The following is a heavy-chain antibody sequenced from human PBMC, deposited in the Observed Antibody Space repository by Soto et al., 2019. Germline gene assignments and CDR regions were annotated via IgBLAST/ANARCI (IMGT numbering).Heavy chain of an antibody. CDR3: AGGAKSYYYYGMDV. CDR1: GFTFSSYA. CDR2: ISGSGGST. V-gene: IGHV3-23*01. D-gene: IGHD1-26*01. Sequence: EVQLLESGGGLVQPGGSLRLSCAASGFTFSSYAMSWVRQAPGKGLEWVSAISGSGGSTYYADSVKGRFTISRDNSKNTLYLQMNGLRAEDTAVYYCAGGAKSYYYYGMDVWGQGTTVTVSS. J-gene: IGHJ6*02.